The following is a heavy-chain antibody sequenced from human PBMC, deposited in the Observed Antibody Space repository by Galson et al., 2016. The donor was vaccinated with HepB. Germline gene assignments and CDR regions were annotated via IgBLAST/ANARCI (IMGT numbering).Heavy chain of an antibody. D-gene: IGHD3-10*01. Sequence: SLRLSCAASGFTFSGSTMHWVRQASGKGLEWVGRIRNKAYSYATAYAASVKGRFTISRDNSKNTLYLQMNSLRAEDTAVYYCARVDGFGEPLYFDYWGQGTLVTVSS. J-gene: IGHJ4*02. CDR1: GFTFSGST. CDR3: ARVDGFGEPLYFDY. CDR2: IRNKAYSYAT. V-gene: IGHV3-73*01.